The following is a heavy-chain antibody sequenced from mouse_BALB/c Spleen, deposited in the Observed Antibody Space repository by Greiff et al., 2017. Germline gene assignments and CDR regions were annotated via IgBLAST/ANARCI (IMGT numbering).Heavy chain of an antibody. J-gene: IGHJ2*01. D-gene: IGHD1-1*02. CDR1: GFTFSDYY. Sequence: EVQVVESGGGLVKPGGSLKLSCAASGFTFSDYYMYWVRQTPEKRLEWVATISDGGSYTYYPDSVKGRFTISRDNAKNNLYLQMSSLKSEDTAMYYCARNGGNYGPFDYWGQGTTLTVAS. V-gene: IGHV5-4*02. CDR3: ARNGGNYGPFDY. CDR2: ISDGGSYT.